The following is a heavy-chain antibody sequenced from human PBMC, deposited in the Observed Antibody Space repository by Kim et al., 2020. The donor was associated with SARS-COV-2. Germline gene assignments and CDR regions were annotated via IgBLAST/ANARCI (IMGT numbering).Heavy chain of an antibody. Sequence: GGSLRLSCAASGFTFSSYGMHWVRQAPGKGLEWVAVIWYDGSNKYYADSVKGRFTISRDNSKNTLYLQMNSLRAEDTAVYYCAKDLSNWAPDWYFDLWGRGTLVTVSS. CDR2: IWYDGSNK. CDR3: AKDLSNWAPDWYFDL. J-gene: IGHJ2*01. V-gene: IGHV3-33*06. D-gene: IGHD1-1*01. CDR1: GFTFSSYG.